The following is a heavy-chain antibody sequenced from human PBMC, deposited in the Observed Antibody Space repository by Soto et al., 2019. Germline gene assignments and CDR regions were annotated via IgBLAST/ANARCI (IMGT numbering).Heavy chain of an antibody. CDR2: INPNNGGT. CDR3: AREVTYGGGSFSLGL. V-gene: IGHV1-2*02. Sequence: GASVKVSCKTSGYFFTSDYIHWVREAPGQGLEWMGWINPNNGGTNSAQKFQGRVTMTSDTSINTAYMEITSLRSDDTALYYCAREVTYGGGSFSLGLWGQGTLVTVSS. J-gene: IGHJ4*02. D-gene: IGHD3-10*01. CDR1: GYFFTSDY.